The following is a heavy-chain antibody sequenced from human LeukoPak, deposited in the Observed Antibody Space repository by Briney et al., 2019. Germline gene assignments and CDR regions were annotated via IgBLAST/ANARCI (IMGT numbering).Heavy chain of an antibody. D-gene: IGHD1-26*01. V-gene: IGHV3-48*01. CDR1: GFPFSGYS. J-gene: IGHJ4*02. CDR3: ARVRGSYHFDY. Sequence: GGSLRHSFAAPGFPFSGYSKNWGRPAPREGGGWVSYITSSSSAIYYADSVKGRFTISRDNAKNSLYLQMNSLRAEDTAVYYCARVRGSYHFDYWGQGTLVTVSS. CDR2: ITSSSSAI.